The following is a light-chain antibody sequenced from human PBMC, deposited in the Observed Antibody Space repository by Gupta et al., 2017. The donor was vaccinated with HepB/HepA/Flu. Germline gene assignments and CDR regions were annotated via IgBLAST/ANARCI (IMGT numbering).Light chain of an antibody. CDR3: HRRNRWPIK. CDR2: HAS. Sequence: IVLTQSPATLSLSPGERATLSCRTSQSVSNYLAWYQQKPGQAPRLLIYHASNTATGIPARFSGSGSWTDFSLGISIREREDFAVYYSHRRNRWPIKFGQGTHLEIK. J-gene: IGKJ5*01. CDR1: QSVSNY. V-gene: IGKV3-11*01.